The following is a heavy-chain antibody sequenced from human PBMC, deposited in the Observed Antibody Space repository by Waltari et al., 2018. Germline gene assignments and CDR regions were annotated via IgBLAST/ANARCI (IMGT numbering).Heavy chain of an antibody. Sequence: EVQLVESGGVVVQPGGSLRLSCAASGFTFDDYAMHWVRQAPGKGLEWVSLISWDGGSTYYADSVKGRFTISRDNSKNSLYLQMNSLRAEDTALYYCAKDMIGYSRYLGAFDIWGQGTMVTVSS. V-gene: IGHV3-43D*03. CDR2: ISWDGGST. J-gene: IGHJ3*02. D-gene: IGHD6-13*01. CDR1: GFTFDDYA. CDR3: AKDMIGYSRYLGAFDI.